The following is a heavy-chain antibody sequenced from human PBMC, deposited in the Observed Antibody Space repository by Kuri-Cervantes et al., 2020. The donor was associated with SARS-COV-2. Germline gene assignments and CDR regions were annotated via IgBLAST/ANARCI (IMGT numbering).Heavy chain of an antibody. J-gene: IGHJ6*03. V-gene: IGHV1-2*02. Sequence: ASVKVSCKASGYTFTGYYMHWVRQAPGHGLEWMGWINPNSGGTNYAQKFQGRVTMTRDTSISTAYMELSRLRSDDTAVYYCARAGVGANPGVYYYYMDVWGKGTTVTVSS. CDR2: INPNSGGT. D-gene: IGHD1-26*01. CDR3: ARAGVGANPGVYYYYMDV. CDR1: GYTFTGYY.